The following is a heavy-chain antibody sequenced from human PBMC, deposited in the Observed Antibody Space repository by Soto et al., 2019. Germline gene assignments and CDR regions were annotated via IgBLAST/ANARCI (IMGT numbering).Heavy chain of an antibody. CDR2: ISSSSSYT. V-gene: IGHV3-11*05. Sequence: QVQLVESGGGLVKPGGSLRLSSAASGFTFSDYYMSWIRQAPGKGLEWVSYISSSSSYTNYADSVKGRFTISRDNAKNSLYLQMNSLRAEDTAVYYCATGQYYYDSSAYYYSWGQGTLVTVSS. CDR3: ATGQYYYDSSAYYYS. D-gene: IGHD3-22*01. J-gene: IGHJ4*02. CDR1: GFTFSDYY.